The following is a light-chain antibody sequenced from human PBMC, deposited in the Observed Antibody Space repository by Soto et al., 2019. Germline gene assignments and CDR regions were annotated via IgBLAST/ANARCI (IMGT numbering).Light chain of an antibody. CDR2: DAS. V-gene: IGKV1-5*01. CDR1: QSISSW. Sequence: DIQRTQSPSTLSASVGARVTITCRASQSISSWLAWYQQKPGKAPKLLIYDASSLESGVPSRFSGSGSGTEFTLTISSLQPDDFATYYCQQYNSYSYTFGQGTKLEIK. J-gene: IGKJ2*01. CDR3: QQYNSYSYT.